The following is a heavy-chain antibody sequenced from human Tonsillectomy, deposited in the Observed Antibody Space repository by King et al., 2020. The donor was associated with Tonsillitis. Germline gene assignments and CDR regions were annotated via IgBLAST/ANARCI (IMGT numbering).Heavy chain of an antibody. V-gene: IGHV4-30-4*07. Sequence: QLQESGPGLVKPSQALSLTCAVSGGSISSGSHSWSWIRQPPGQGLEWIGYIYYTGSTYYNPSLKSRLTISLDTSKSQFSLKLNYVTAADTAVYFCARLVYNYDDRDFPLGDYFDNWGQGTLVTVSS. D-gene: IGHD3-22*01. CDR3: ARLVYNYDDRDFPLGDYFDN. J-gene: IGHJ4*02. CDR1: GGSISSGSHS. CDR2: IYYTGST.